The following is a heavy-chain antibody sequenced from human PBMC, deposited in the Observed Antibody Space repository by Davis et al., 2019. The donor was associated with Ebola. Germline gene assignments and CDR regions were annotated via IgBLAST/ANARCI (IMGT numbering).Heavy chain of an antibody. V-gene: IGHV3-30*02. J-gene: IGHJ4*02. CDR2: IRYDGSNK. Sequence: GESLKISCAASGFTFSSYGMHWVRQAPGKGLEWVAFIRYDGSNKYYADSVKGRFTISRDDAKNSLYLQMNNLRDEDTAVYYCARGSLSSGWFQEYYFDSWGQGTLVTVSS. CDR1: GFTFSSYG. CDR3: ARGSLSSGWFQEYYFDS. D-gene: IGHD6-19*01.